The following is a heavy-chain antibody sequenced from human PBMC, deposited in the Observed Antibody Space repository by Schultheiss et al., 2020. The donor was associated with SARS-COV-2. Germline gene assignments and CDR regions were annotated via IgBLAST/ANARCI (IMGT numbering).Heavy chain of an antibody. D-gene: IGHD3-16*01. Sequence: SQTLSLTCTVSGDSFRGSTHHWAWIRQPPGKGLEWIGSIYHSGSTYSNPSLESRLTLSGDTSKNQFSLRLTSVTPADTAVYYCGRQGGPEQEIDSWGQGTLVTVSS. CDR1: GDSFRGSTHH. J-gene: IGHJ4*02. CDR2: IYHSGST. V-gene: IGHV4-39*01. CDR3: GRQGGPEQEIDS.